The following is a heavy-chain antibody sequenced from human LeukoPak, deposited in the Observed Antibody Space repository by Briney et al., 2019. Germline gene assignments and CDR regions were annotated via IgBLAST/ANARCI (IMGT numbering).Heavy chain of an antibody. CDR3: AKDPTMVRGVISSYYYYMDV. V-gene: IGHV3-33*06. J-gene: IGHJ6*03. CDR2: IWYDGSNK. CDR1: GFTFSGYG. D-gene: IGHD3-10*01. Sequence: PGGSLRLSCAASGFTFSGYGMHWVRQAPGKGLEWVAVIWYDGSNKYYADSVKGRFTISRDNSKNTLYLQMNSLRAEDTAVYYCAKDPTMVRGVISSYYYYMDVWGKGTTVTVSS.